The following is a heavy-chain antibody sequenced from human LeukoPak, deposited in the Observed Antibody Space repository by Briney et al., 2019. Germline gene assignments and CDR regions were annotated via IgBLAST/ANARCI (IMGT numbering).Heavy chain of an antibody. V-gene: IGHV4-59*11. CDR3: ATGKPDYYYYYMDV. CDR2: IYYSGST. CDR1: GASISSHY. J-gene: IGHJ6*03. Sequence: SETLSLTCTVSGASISSHYWSWIRQPPGKGLECIGYIYYSGSTNYNPSLKSRVTISVDTSKNQFSLKLSSVTAADTAVYYCATGKPDYYYYYMDVWGKGTTVTVSS.